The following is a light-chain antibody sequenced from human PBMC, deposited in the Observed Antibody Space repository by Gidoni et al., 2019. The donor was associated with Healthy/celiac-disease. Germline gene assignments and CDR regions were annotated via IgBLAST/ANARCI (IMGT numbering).Light chain of an antibody. Sequence: QSVLTQQPSVSGAPGQRVTISCTGSSSNIGARYDVHWYQQLPGTAPKLLIYGNSNRPSGLSDRFSGSKSGTSASLAITWLQAEDEAEYYCQSYDSSHWVFGGGTKLTVL. J-gene: IGLJ3*02. CDR2: GNS. V-gene: IGLV1-40*01. CDR3: QSYDSSHWV. CDR1: SSNIGARYD.